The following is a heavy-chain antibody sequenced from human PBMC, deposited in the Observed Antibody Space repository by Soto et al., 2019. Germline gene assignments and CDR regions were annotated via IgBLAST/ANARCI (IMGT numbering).Heavy chain of an antibody. Sequence: ASVKDSGKASGYTFTGYYMHCVRQAPGQGLEWMGWINPNSGGTNYAQKFQGRVTMTRDTSISTAYMELSRLRSDDTAVYYCARDTYYYDSSGYYHYYYGMDVWGQGTTVTVSS. CDR2: INPNSGGT. J-gene: IGHJ6*02. CDR3: ARDTYYYDSSGYYHYYYGMDV. CDR1: GYTFTGYY. D-gene: IGHD3-22*01. V-gene: IGHV1-2*02.